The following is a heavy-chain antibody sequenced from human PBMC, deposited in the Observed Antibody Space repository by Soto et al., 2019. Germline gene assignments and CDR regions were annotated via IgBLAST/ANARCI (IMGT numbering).Heavy chain of an antibody. CDR2: FDPEDGET. Sequence: ASVKVSCKVSGYTLTELSMHWVRQAPGKGLEWMGGFDPEDGETIYAQKFQGRVTMTEDTSTDTAYMELSSLRSEDTAVYYCATCVVVVGATRLVYYYGMDVWGQGTTVTV. CDR1: GYTLTELS. CDR3: ATCVVVVGATRLVYYYGMDV. J-gene: IGHJ6*02. V-gene: IGHV1-24*01. D-gene: IGHD2-15*01.